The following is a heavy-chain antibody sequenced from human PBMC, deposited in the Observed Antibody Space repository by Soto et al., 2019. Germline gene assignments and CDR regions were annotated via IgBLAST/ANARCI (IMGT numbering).Heavy chain of an antibody. CDR2: IIPIFGTA. CDR1: GGTFSSYA. J-gene: IGHJ6*02. D-gene: IGHD3-10*01. CDR3: ARDPSKPTMVRGVISRYYFRAMDV. Sequence: SVKVSCKASGGTFSSYAISWVRQAPGQGLEWMGGIIPIFGTANYAQKFQGRVTITADESTSTAYMELSSLRSEDTAVYYCARDPSKPTMVRGVISRYYFRAMDVWG. V-gene: IGHV1-69*13.